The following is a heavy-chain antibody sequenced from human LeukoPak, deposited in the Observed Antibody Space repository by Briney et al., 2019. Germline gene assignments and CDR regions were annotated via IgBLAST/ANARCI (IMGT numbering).Heavy chain of an antibody. CDR2: ISGSGGKT. CDR1: GFTFSSFA. D-gene: IGHD2-21*02. Sequence: GGSLTLSCAASGFTFSSFALNWVRQAPGKGPEWVSAISGSGGKTWYADSVKGRFTISRDDSKNTLYLQMNSRRAEDTAVYYVXXXXXXXXXGDYYLGAXNIWGQGTMVTVSS. V-gene: IGHV3-23*01. CDR3: XXXXXXXXXGDYYLGAXNI. J-gene: IGHJ3*02.